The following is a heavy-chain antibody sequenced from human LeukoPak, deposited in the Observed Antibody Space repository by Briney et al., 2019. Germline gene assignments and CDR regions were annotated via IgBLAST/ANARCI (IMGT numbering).Heavy chain of an antibody. CDR3: ARDDPRRPYYYYYGMDV. J-gene: IGHJ6*02. Sequence: ASVKVSCKASGYTFTSYAMNWVRQAPGQGLEWMGWINTNTGNPTYAQGFTGRFVFSLDTSVSTAYLQISSLKAEDTAVYYCARDDPRRPYYYYYGMDVWGQGTTVTVSS. CDR1: GYTFTSYA. V-gene: IGHV7-4-1*02. CDR2: INTNTGNP.